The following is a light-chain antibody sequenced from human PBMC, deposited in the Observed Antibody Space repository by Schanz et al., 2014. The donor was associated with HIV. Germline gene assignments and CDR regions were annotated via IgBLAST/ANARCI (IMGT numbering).Light chain of an antibody. CDR3: AGWDDSLKVWV. V-gene: IGLV1-47*01. CDR1: NPNIGSNY. Sequence: QSVLTQPPSASGTPGQRVTISCSGSNPNIGSNYVYWYQQVPGAAPKLLIHTTNQRPPGVPDRFTGSKSGTSASLAISGLRSGDEADYYCAGWDDSLKVWVFGGGTKLTVL. J-gene: IGLJ3*02. CDR2: TTN.